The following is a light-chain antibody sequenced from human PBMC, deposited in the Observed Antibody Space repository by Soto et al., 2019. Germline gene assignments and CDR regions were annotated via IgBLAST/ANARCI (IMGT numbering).Light chain of an antibody. CDR3: QQYNVWPLT. Sequence: IVMTQSPATLPVSPGERATLSCRASQSVSSNLAWYQQKPGQTPKLLIYVASTRATGIPARVSGSGSGTEFTLTISSLQSEDVAVYYCQQYNVWPLTFGGGTKVEFK. CDR2: VAS. V-gene: IGKV3-15*01. CDR1: QSVSSN. J-gene: IGKJ4*01.